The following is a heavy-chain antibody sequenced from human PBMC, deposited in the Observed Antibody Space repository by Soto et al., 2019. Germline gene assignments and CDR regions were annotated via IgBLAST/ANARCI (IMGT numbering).Heavy chain of an antibody. CDR2: ISGSGGST. J-gene: IGHJ4*02. CDR1: GFTFSSYA. V-gene: IGHV3-23*01. CDR3: AKGLVVLPLDY. Sequence: EVQLLESGGGLVQPGGSLRLSCAASGFTFSSYAMSWVRQAPGKGLEWVSAISGSGGSTYYAVSVKGRFTISRDNSKNTLYLQMDTLRAEDTAVYYCAKGLVVLPLDYWGQGTLVTVSS. D-gene: IGHD2-15*01.